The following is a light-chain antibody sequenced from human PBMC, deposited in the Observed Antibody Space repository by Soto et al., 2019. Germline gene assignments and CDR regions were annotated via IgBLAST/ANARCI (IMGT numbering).Light chain of an antibody. V-gene: IGKV3-15*01. J-gene: IGKJ1*01. Sequence: EIVLTQSPGTLSLSPGERATLSCRASQTVSSNYLAWYQQKPGQAPRLLVYGASIRATGIPARFSGSGSGTEYSLTISSLQSEDFGVYYCHQHNNWWTFGQGTKVDIK. CDR3: HQHNNWWT. CDR1: QTVSSN. CDR2: GAS.